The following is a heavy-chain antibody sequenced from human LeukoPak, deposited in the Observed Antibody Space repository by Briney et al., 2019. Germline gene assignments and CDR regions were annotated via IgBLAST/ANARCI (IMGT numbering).Heavy chain of an antibody. D-gene: IGHD6-19*01. V-gene: IGHV3-23*01. Sequence: GGSLRLSCAASGFTFSSYAMSWVRQAPGKGLEWVSAISDSGGSTYYADSVKGRFTISRDNSKNTLYLQMNSLRPEDTASYYCAKDKSYSSWTSRYYHYALDVWGQGTTVTVSS. CDR2: ISDSGGST. CDR3: AKDKSYSSWTSRYYHYALDV. J-gene: IGHJ6*02. CDR1: GFTFSSYA.